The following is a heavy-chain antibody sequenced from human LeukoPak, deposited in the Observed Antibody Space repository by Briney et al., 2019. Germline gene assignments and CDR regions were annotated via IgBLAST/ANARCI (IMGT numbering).Heavy chain of an antibody. V-gene: IGHV1-2*02. Sequence: GASVKVSCKASGYIFITYFIHWVRQPPGQGLEWMGWINPNNGDTNYVQKFQGRVTMTRDTSISTAYMELSGLRSDDTAVYSCARHGNWGLVYWGQGTLVTVSS. CDR2: INPNNGDT. J-gene: IGHJ4*02. CDR1: GYIFITYF. D-gene: IGHD7-27*01. CDR3: ARHGNWGLVY.